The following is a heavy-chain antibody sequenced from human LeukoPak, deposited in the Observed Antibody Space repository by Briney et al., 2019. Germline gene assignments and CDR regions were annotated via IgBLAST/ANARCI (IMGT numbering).Heavy chain of an antibody. CDR3: AKDRQPDNGWDLDY. J-gene: IGHJ4*02. V-gene: IGHV3-23*01. Sequence: PGGSLRLSSAASGCTFSTYAMSWVRQAPGKGLEWVSGIVGSDGSIYYADSVKGRFTISRDNTKSTLYLQMNSLRAEDTAVYYCAKDRQPDNGWDLDYWGQGTLVTVST. CDR2: IVGSDGSI. CDR1: GCTFSTYA. D-gene: IGHD6-19*01.